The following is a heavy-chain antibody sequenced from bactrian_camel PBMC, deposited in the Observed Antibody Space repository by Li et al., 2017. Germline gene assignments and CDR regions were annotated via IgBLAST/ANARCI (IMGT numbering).Heavy chain of an antibody. V-gene: IGHV3S1*01. CDR3: AARVRFCWGIPNDLDY. Sequence: HVQLVESGGGSVKAGGSLRLSCVASGYTSSSYCMGWFRQAPGKEREGVAIINTGGAVTVYANSVKGRFTISQGNAKNTLYLQMNSLTPEDTAMYYCAARVRFCWGIPNDLDYWGQGTQVTVS. J-gene: IGHJ4*01. CDR1: GYTSSSYC. D-gene: IGHD1*01. CDR2: INTGGAVT.